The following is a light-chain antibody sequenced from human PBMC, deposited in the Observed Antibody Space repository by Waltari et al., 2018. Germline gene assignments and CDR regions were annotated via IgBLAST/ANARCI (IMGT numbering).Light chain of an antibody. CDR1: QSVLYSSDNKNW. CDR2: WAS. J-gene: IGKJ3*01. CDR3: QQYYSSPVT. Sequence: DIVMTQSPDSLAVSLGERATINCKSSQSVLYSSDNKNWLAWYQQKRGQPPKVLIYWASTRESGVPDRFSGSGSGTDFNLTISSLQAEDVAVYYCQQYYSSPVTFGPGTKVEIK. V-gene: IGKV4-1*01.